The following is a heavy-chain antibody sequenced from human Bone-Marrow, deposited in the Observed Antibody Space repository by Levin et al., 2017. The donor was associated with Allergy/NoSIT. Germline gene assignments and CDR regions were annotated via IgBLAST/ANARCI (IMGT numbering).Heavy chain of an antibody. D-gene: IGHD3-3*01. CDR3: ARGNSVSEWSYHFDY. J-gene: IGHJ4*02. CDR2: IYHSGST. Sequence: PGGSLRLSCAVSGGSISSNNWWSWVRQPPGKGLEWIGEIYHSGSTTYNPSLKSRVTISVDKPKTQFSLKLNSVTAADTAVYYCARGNSVSEWSYHFDYWGQGMLVTVSS. V-gene: IGHV4-4*02. CDR1: GGSISSNNW.